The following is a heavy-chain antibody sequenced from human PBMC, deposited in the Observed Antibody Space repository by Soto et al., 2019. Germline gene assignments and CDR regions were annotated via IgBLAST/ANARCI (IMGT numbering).Heavy chain of an antibody. CDR1: GFTFRSYA. J-gene: IGHJ2*01. CDR2: ISYDGSNK. Sequence: QVQLVESGGGVVQPGRSLRLSCAASGFTFRSYAMHWVRQAPGKGLEWVAVISYDGSNKYYADSVKGRFTISRDNSKNTWYLQMNSLRAEDRAVYYCARPVWRDDYNWGYFDLWGRGTLVTVSS. V-gene: IGHV3-30-3*01. D-gene: IGHD4-4*01. CDR3: ARPVWRDDYNWGYFDL.